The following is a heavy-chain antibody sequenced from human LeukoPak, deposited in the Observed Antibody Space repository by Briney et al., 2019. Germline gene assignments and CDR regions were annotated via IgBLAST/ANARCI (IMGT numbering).Heavy chain of an antibody. Sequence: GESPKIYCKGSGYSFTSYWIGWVLQMPGKGLEWMGISYPGDSDTRYSPSFQGQVTTTDDKSISTAYLQWSRLKASDTAMYYCARRSNSSSWSEDYNWFDPWGQGTLVTVSS. D-gene: IGHD6-13*01. J-gene: IGHJ5*02. CDR2: SYPGDSDT. CDR3: ARRSNSSSWSEDYNWFDP. CDR1: GYSFTSYW. V-gene: IGHV5-51*01.